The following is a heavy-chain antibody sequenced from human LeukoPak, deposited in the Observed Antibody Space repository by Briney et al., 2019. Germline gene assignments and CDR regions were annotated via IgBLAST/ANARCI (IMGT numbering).Heavy chain of an antibody. CDR2: IYYSGST. V-gene: IGHV4-59*01. D-gene: IGHD3-22*01. J-gene: IGHJ4*02. CDR3: ARGRGYYDSSRTRLALAY. CDR1: GGSISSYY. Sequence: PSETLSLTCTVSGGSISSYYWSWIRQPPGKGLEWIGYIYYSGSTNYNPSLKSRVTISVDTSKNQFSLKLSSVTAADTAVYYCARGRGYYDSSRTRLALAYWGQGTLVTVSP.